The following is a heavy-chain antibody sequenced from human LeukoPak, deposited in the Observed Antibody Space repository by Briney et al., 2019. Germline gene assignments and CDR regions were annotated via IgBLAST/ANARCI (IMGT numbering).Heavy chain of an antibody. D-gene: IGHD1-1*01. CDR1: GFTFSSYS. CDR2: ISSSSSYI. CDR3: ARVFSNPTGNDY. V-gene: IGHV3-21*01. Sequence: GGSLRLSCAASGFTFSSYSMNWVRQAPGKGLEWVSSISSSSSYIYYADSVKGRFTISRDNAKNSLYLQMNSLRAEDTAVYYCARVFSNPTGNDYWGQGTLVTVSS. J-gene: IGHJ4*02.